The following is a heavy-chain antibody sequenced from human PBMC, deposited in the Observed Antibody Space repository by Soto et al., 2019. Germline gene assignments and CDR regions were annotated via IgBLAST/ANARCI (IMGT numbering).Heavy chain of an antibody. CDR1: GGCFSGYY. J-gene: IGHJ4*02. V-gene: IGHV4-34*01. CDR2: INHSGST. CDR3: AREGSYSSGWYYFDY. D-gene: IGHD6-19*01. Sequence: SETLSLTSAVYGGCFSGYYWSWIRQPPGKGLEWIGEINHSGSTNYNPSLKSRVTISVDTSKNQFSLKLSSVTAADTAVYYCAREGSYSSGWYYFDYWGQGTLVTVSS.